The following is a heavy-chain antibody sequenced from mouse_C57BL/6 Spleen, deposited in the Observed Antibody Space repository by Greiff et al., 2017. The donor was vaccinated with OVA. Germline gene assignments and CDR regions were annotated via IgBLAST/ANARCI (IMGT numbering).Heavy chain of an antibody. D-gene: IGHD1-3*01. Sequence: VQLQQSGPELVKPGASVKIPCKASGYTFTDYNMDWVKQSHGKSLEWIGDINPNNGGTIYNQKFKGKATLTVDKSSSTAYMELRSLTSEDTAVYYCARSEREWYAMDYWGQGTSVTVSS. CDR2: INPNNGGT. CDR3: ARSEREWYAMDY. J-gene: IGHJ4*01. CDR1: GYTFTDYN. V-gene: IGHV1-18*01.